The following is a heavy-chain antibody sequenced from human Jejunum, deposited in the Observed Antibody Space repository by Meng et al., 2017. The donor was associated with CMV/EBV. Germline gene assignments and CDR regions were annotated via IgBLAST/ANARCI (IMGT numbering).Heavy chain of an antibody. CDR1: GYTFTTYY. J-gene: IGHJ5*02. V-gene: IGHV1-2*02. Sequence: KASGYTFTTYYMHWVRQAPGQGLEWMGWINPNSGGTNYAQKFQGRVTMTRDTSISTAYMELSRLRSDDTAVYYCARDQRRGYWFDPWGQGTLVTVSS. CDR2: INPNSGGT. D-gene: IGHD3-10*01. CDR3: ARDQRRGYWFDP.